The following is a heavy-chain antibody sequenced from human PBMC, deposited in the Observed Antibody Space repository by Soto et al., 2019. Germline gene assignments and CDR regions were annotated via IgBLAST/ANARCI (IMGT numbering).Heavy chain of an antibody. CDR3: AKDTYYYGMDV. V-gene: IGHV3-30*18. CDR2: ISYDGSNK. CDR1: GFTFSSYG. J-gene: IGHJ6*02. Sequence: PVGSLRLSCAASGFTFSSYGMHWVRQAPGKGLEWVAVISYDGSNKYYADSVKGRFTISRDNSKNTLYLQMNSLRAEDTAVYYCAKDTYYYGMDVWGQGTTVTVSS.